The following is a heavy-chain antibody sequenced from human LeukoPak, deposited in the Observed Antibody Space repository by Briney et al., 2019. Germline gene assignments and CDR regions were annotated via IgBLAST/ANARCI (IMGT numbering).Heavy chain of an antibody. J-gene: IGHJ4*02. CDR2: INPNSGGT. CDR1: GYTFTCYY. Sequence: ASVKVSCKAAGYTFTCYYMHWVRQAPGQGLEWMGWINPNSGGTNYAQKFQGRVTMTRDTSISTAYMELSRLRSDDTAVYYCARERAYDSSGYYWHYWGQGTLVTVSS. V-gene: IGHV1-2*02. D-gene: IGHD3-22*01. CDR3: ARERAYDSSGYYWHY.